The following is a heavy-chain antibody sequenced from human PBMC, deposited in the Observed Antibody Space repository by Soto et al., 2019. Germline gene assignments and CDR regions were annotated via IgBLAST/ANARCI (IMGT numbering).Heavy chain of an antibody. Sequence: EVQLLDSGGGLVQPGGSLRLSCAASGFTFSNYAMTWVRQGPGKGLEWVSGISGSGGRSYYADSVKGRFTISRDNSKSTLYFQMNSLRDGDTAVYYCAKAYFVWSSEQPYYFDYWGQGTLVTVSS. CDR2: ISGSGGRS. CDR3: AKAYFVWSSEQPYYFDY. V-gene: IGHV3-23*01. CDR1: GFTFSNYA. D-gene: IGHD3-16*01. J-gene: IGHJ4*02.